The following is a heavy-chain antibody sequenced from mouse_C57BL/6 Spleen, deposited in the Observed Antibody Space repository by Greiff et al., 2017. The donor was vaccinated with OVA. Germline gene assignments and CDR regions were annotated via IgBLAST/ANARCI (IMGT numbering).Heavy chain of an antibody. J-gene: IGHJ1*03. CDR2: IYPGDGDT. CDR1: GYAFSSSW. Sequence: VQLKESGPELVKPGASVKISCKASGYAFSSSWMNWVKQRPGKGLEWIGRIYPGDGDTNYNGKFKGKATLTADKSSSTAYMQLSSLTSEDSAVYFCARSRIYYYGSSYWYFDVWGTGTTVTVSS. D-gene: IGHD1-1*01. CDR3: ARSRIYYYGSSYWYFDV. V-gene: IGHV1-82*01.